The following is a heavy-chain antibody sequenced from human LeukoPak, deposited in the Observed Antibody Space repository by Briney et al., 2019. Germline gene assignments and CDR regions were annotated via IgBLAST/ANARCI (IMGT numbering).Heavy chain of an antibody. CDR2: ISSSSSSYI. J-gene: IGHJ4*02. V-gene: IGHV3-21*01. CDR1: GFTFSSYS. Sequence: GGSLRLSCAASGFTFSSYSMNWVRQAPGKGLEWVSSISSSSSSYIYYADSVKGRFTISRDNAKNSLYLQMNSLRAEDTAVYYCARDLTVVVVAATPPDYWGQGTLVTVSS. CDR3: ARDLTVVVVAATPPDY. D-gene: IGHD2-15*01.